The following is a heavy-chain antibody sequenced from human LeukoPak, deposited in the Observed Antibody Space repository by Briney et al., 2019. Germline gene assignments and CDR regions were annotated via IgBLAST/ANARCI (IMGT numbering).Heavy chain of an antibody. D-gene: IGHD3-22*01. CDR1: GFTLSSYA. J-gene: IGHJ4*02. Sequence: GGSLRLSCAASGFTLSSYAMSWVRQAPGKGLEWVSGINWNGGSTGYADSVKGRFTISRDNAKNSLYLQMNSLRAEDTALYHCARDAFYDSSGLSDYWGQGTLVTVSS. CDR3: ARDAFYDSSGLSDY. V-gene: IGHV3-20*01. CDR2: INWNGGST.